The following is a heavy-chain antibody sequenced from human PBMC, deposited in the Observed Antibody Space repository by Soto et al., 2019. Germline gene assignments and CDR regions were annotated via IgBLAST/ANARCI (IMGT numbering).Heavy chain of an antibody. CDR3: SKSRHGSGSYTHFYYGLEV. V-gene: IGHV3-30-3*02. D-gene: IGHD3-10*01. Sequence: GLSLRLSCAASGFTFISYAMHWVLQSPVKGLEWVAVISFDGSTEYYADAVKGRFTISRDNSKNTVYLQMNSLRSEDTAVYYCSKSRHGSGSYTHFYYGLEVWGQGTTVTVS. J-gene: IGHJ6*02. CDR1: GFTFISYA. CDR2: ISFDGSTE.